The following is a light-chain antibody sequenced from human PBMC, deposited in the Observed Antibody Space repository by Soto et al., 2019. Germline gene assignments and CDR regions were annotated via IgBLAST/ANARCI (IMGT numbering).Light chain of an antibody. V-gene: IGKV3-15*01. CDR1: QSVSSN. J-gene: IGKJ1*01. Sequence: EIVMTQSPATLSVSPGESATLSCRASQSVSSNLAWYQQKPGQAPRLLIYGASTSATGSPGRCSGSGSGTELTLTTSSLQSEDFGVYYCQLFNSWPCTGTFGQGTMVEIK. CDR3: QLFNSWPCTGT. CDR2: GAS.